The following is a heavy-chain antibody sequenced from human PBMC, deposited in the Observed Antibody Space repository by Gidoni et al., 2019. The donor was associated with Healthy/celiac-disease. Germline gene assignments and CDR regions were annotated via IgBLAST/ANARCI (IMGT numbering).Heavy chain of an antibody. D-gene: IGHD1-26*01. CDR3: ASEGLIVGADNWFDP. CDR2: IIPILGIA. V-gene: IGHV1-69*02. Sequence: QVQLVQSGAEVKKPGSSVKVSCKASGGTFSSYTISWVRQAPGQGLEWMGRIIPILGIANYAQKFQGRVTITADKSTSTAYMELSSLRSEDTAVYYCASEGLIVGADNWFDPWGQGTLVTVSS. J-gene: IGHJ5*02. CDR1: GGTFSSYT.